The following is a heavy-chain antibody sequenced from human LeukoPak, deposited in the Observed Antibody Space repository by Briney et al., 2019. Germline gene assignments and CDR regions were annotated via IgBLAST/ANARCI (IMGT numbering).Heavy chain of an antibody. CDR1: GYTFTSYY. J-gene: IGHJ5*02. CDR3: ARALTRGGYKSPRWFDP. Sequence: ASVKVSCKASGYTFTSYYMHWVRQAPGQGLEWMGMINPSGGSTSYAQKFQGRVTMTRDTSTSTVYMELSSLRSEDTAVYYCARALTRGGYKSPRWFDPWGQGTLVTVSS. D-gene: IGHD5-24*01. V-gene: IGHV1-46*01. CDR2: INPSGGST.